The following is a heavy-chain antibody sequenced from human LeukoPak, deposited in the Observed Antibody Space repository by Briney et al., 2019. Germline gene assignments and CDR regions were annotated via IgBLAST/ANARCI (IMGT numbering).Heavy chain of an antibody. CDR2: ISGSGGSI. CDR1: GFTFSSYG. CDR3: AREGASSYYDYVWGSYRSWYLDY. V-gene: IGHV3-23*01. D-gene: IGHD3-16*02. Sequence: GGTLRLSCAASGFTFSSYGMSWVRQAPGKGLEWVSAISGSGGSIYYADSVKGRFTISRDNSKNTLYLQMNSLRAEDTAVYYCAREGASSYYDYVWGSYRSWYLDYWGQGTLVTVSS. J-gene: IGHJ4*02.